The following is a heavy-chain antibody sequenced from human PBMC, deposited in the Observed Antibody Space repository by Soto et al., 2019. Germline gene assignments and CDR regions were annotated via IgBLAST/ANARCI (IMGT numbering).Heavy chain of an antibody. CDR3: ARDPGYSYGYN. CDR1: GYTFTSYA. J-gene: IGHJ4*02. V-gene: IGHV1-3*01. Sequence: ASVKVSCKASGYTFTSYAMQWVRQAPGQRLEWMGWINAGNGNTKYSQKFQGRVTITRDTSASTAYMKLSSLRSEDTAVYYCARDPGYSYGYNWGQGTLVTVSS. D-gene: IGHD5-18*01. CDR2: INAGNGNT.